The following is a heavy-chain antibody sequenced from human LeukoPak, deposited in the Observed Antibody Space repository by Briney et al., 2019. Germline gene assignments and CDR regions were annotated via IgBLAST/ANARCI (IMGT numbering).Heavy chain of an antibody. Sequence: SETLSLTCTVSGGSISSSSYYWGWIRQPPGKGLEWIGSIYYSGSTYYNPSLKSRVTISVDTSKNQFSLKLSSVTAADTAVYYCAKGTDYGDFDWGQGTLVTVSS. CDR3: AKGTDYGDFD. CDR1: GGSISSSSYY. J-gene: IGHJ4*02. CDR2: IYYSGST. D-gene: IGHD4-17*01. V-gene: IGHV4-39*01.